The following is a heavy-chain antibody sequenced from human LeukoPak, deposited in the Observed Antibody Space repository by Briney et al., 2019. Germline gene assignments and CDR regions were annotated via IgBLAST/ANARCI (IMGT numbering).Heavy chain of an antibody. CDR1: GGSISSYY. V-gene: IGHV4-59*08. CDR3: ARHQGSSWHLNY. J-gene: IGHJ4*02. Sequence: ETLSLTCTVSGGSISSYYWSWIRQPPGKGLEWIGYISYSGSTNYNPSLKSRLTISVATSRNQFSLKLSSVTAADTAVYYCARHQGSSWHLNYWGKGTLVTVSS. D-gene: IGHD6-13*01. CDR2: ISYSGST.